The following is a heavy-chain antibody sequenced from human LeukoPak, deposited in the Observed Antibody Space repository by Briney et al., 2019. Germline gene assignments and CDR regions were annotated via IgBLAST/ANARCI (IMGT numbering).Heavy chain of an antibody. CDR2: ISSSSSYI. CDR3: ARDVLGTVPYYYYGMDV. D-gene: IGHD2-8*02. Sequence: PGGSLRLSCAASGFPFSSYSINWVRQAPGKGLEWVSFISSSSSYIYYADSVKGRFIISRDNAQNSLYLQMNSLRVEDTAVYYCARDVLGTVPYYYYGMDVWGKGTTVTVSS. CDR1: GFPFSSYS. J-gene: IGHJ6*04. V-gene: IGHV3-21*01.